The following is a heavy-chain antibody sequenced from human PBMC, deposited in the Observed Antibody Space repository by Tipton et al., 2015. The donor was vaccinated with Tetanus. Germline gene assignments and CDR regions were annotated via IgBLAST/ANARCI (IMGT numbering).Heavy chain of an antibody. V-gene: IGHV1-18*01. CDR2: ISAYNGNA. Sequence: QLVQSGAEVKKPGASVKVSCKASGYTFSKYGISWVRQAPGQGLEWMGWISAYNGNADYARRLQGRVTMTRNTSISTAYMELSSLRSEDTAVYYCARLYCSGGSCYQDYWGQGTLVTVSS. CDR3: ARLYCSGGSCYQDY. J-gene: IGHJ4*02. CDR1: GYTFSKYG. D-gene: IGHD2-15*01.